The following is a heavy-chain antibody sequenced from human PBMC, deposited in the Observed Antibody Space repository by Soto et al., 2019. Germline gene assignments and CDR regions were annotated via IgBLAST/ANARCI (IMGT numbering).Heavy chain of an antibody. D-gene: IGHD2-2*01. V-gene: IGHV3-15*01. Sequence: GGSLRLSCAASGFTFSNAWMSWVRQAPGKGLGWVGRIKSKTDGGTTDYAAPVKGRFTISRDDSKNTLYLQMNSLKTEDTAVYYCTTDGPVLCSSTSCYRDYWGQGTLVTVSS. CDR1: GFTFSNAW. CDR2: IKSKTDGGTT. J-gene: IGHJ4*02. CDR3: TTDGPVLCSSTSCYRDY.